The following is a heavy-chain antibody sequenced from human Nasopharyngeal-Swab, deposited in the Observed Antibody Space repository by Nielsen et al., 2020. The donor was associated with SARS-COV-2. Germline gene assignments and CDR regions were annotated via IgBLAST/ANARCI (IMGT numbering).Heavy chain of an antibody. CDR1: GYNFTSYG. CDR3: ARVGTPRSYYYYYGMDV. J-gene: IGHJ6*02. Sequence: ASVKVSCKASGYNFTSYGISWVRQAPGQGLEWMGWISAYNGNTNYAQKLQGRVTMTTDTSTSTAYMELRSLRSDDTAVYYCARVGTPRSYYYYYGMDVWGQGTTVTVSS. D-gene: IGHD1/OR15-1a*01. V-gene: IGHV1-18*01. CDR2: ISAYNGNT.